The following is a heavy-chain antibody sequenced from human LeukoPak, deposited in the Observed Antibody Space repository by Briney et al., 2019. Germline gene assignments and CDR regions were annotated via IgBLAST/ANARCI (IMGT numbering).Heavy chain of an antibody. D-gene: IGHD2-15*01. Sequence: PGRSLRLSCAASGFTFDDYAMHWVRQAPGKGLEWVSGISWNSGSISYADSVKGRFTISRDNAKNSLYLQMNSLRAEDTALYYCAKDMNYCSGGSCYGPYDAFDIWGQGTMVTVSS. CDR1: GFTFDDYA. CDR2: ISWNSGSI. J-gene: IGHJ3*02. V-gene: IGHV3-9*01. CDR3: AKDMNYCSGGSCYGPYDAFDI.